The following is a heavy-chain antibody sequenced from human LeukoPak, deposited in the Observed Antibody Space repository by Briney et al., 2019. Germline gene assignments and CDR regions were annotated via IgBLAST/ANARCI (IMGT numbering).Heavy chain of an antibody. V-gene: IGHV4-59*01. Sequence: SETLSLTCTVSGGSISSYYWSWIRQPPGKGLEWIGYIYYSGSTNYNPSLRSRVTISVDTSKNQFSLKLSSVTAADTAVYYCARVRGQWLPYYWGQGTLVTVSS. D-gene: IGHD6-19*01. J-gene: IGHJ4*02. CDR1: GGSISSYY. CDR3: ARVRGQWLPYY. CDR2: IYYSGST.